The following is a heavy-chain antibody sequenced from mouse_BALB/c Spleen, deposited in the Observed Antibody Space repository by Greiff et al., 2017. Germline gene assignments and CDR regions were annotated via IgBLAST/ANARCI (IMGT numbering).Heavy chain of an antibody. J-gene: IGHJ2*01. CDR1: GFAFSSYD. V-gene: IGHV5-12-1*01. CDR2: ISSGGGST. CDR3: ARAMITLFDY. D-gene: IGHD2-4*01. Sequence: EVKLMESGGGLVKPGGSLKLSCAASGFAFSSYDMSWVRQTPEKRLEWVAYISSGGGSTYYPDTVKGRFTISRDNAKNTLYLQMSSLKSEDTAMYYCARAMITLFDYWGQGTTLTVSS.